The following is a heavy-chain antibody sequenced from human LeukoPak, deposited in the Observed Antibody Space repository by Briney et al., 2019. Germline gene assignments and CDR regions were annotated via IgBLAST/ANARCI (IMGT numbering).Heavy chain of an antibody. D-gene: IGHD4-17*01. CDR3: ARDYYGDYGWFDH. J-gene: IGHJ5*02. Sequence: GASVTVSCKASGYTFTGYYMHWVRQAPGQGLEWMGWINPNSGGTNYAQKFQGRVTMTTDTSIGTAYMELGRLRSDDTAVYYCARDYYGDYGWFDHWGQGTLVTVSS. CDR1: GYTFTGYY. CDR2: INPNSGGT. V-gene: IGHV1-2*02.